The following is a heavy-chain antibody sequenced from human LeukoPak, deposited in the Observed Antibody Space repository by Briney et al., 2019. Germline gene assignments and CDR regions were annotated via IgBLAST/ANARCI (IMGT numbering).Heavy chain of an antibody. Sequence: PGGSLRLSCAASGFTFSSYAMSWARQAPGKGLEWVSGISGNGGGTYYADSVKGRFTISRDNSKNTLYLQINSLRAEDTAVYYCARGGEGADYWGQGTLVTVSS. CDR2: ISGNGGGT. J-gene: IGHJ4*02. V-gene: IGHV3-23*01. CDR3: ARGGEGADY. D-gene: IGHD3-16*01. CDR1: GFTFSSYA.